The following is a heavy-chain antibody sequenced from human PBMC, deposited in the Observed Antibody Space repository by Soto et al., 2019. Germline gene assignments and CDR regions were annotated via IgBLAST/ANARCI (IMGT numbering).Heavy chain of an antibody. Sequence: PGGSLRLSCAASGFPFSTFDMHWVRQAPGKGLEWVTLIWYDGSNKQYADSVKGRFTISRDNSKNTLSLQMDSLRADDTAVYFCARAGISGEDYDSGRSFGVDVWGQGTMVTVSS. CDR1: GFPFSTFD. CDR3: ARAGISGEDYDSGRSFGVDV. D-gene: IGHD3-10*01. J-gene: IGHJ6*02. V-gene: IGHV3-33*01. CDR2: IWYDGSNK.